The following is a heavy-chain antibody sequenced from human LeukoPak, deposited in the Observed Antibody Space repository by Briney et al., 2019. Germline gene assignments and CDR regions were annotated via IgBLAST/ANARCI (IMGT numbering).Heavy chain of an antibody. CDR1: GGTFSSYA. Sequence: SVKVSCKASGGTFSSYAISWVRQAPGQGLEWTGRIIPILGIANYAQKFQGRVTITADKSTSTAYMELSSLRSEDTAVYYCATTPYGDYGYFQHWGQGTLVTVSS. J-gene: IGHJ1*01. CDR3: ATTPYGDYGYFQH. V-gene: IGHV1-69*04. D-gene: IGHD4-17*01. CDR2: IIPILGIA.